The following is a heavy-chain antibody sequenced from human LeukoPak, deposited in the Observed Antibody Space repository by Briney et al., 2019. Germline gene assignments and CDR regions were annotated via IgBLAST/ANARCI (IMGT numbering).Heavy chain of an antibody. CDR3: ARVTYYYYYMDV. D-gene: IGHD4-23*01. J-gene: IGHJ6*03. V-gene: IGHV4-31*03. CDR1: GGSISSGGYY. CDR2: IYYSGST. Sequence: SETLSLTCTVSGGSISSGGYYWSCIRQHPGKGLEWIGYIYYSGSTYYNPSLKSRVTISVDTSKNQFSLKLSSVTAADTAVYYCARVTYYYYYMDVWGKGTTVTVSS.